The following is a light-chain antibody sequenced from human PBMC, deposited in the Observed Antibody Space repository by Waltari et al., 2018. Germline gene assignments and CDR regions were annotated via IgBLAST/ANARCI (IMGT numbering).Light chain of an antibody. CDR1: QSISSW. CDR2: KAS. V-gene: IGKV1-5*03. CDR3: QQYSSYPGT. Sequence: DIQMTQSPSTLSASVGDRVTITCRASQSISSWLAWYQQKPGKVPKLLIYKASSLESGVPSRFSGSGSVTEFTLTITSLQPDDFATYYCQQYSSYPGTFGQGTKVEIK. J-gene: IGKJ1*01.